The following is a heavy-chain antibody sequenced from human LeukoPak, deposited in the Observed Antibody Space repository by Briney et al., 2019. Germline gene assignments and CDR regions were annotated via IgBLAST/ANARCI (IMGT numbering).Heavy chain of an antibody. CDR3: VKVAKYYYGSETYYFFEH. CDR2: IKQDGTEK. V-gene: IGHV3-7*01. CDR1: GFTFTTYW. Sequence: GGSLRLSCAASGFTFTTYWMGWVRQPPGKGLEWVANIKQDGTEKYYVDSVKGRFTISRDNAKNSLYLQMNSLRVEDTAIYYCVKVAKYYYGSETYYFFEHWGQGTPVTAS. D-gene: IGHD3-10*01. J-gene: IGHJ4*02.